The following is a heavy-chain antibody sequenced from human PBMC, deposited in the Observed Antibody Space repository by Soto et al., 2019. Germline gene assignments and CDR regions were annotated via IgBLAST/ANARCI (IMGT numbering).Heavy chain of an antibody. Sequence: PSETLSLTCAVYGGSFSGYFWNWIRQPPGKGLEWIGEINHGGSTNYNPSLKRRVTISVDTSKNQFSLKLSSVTAADTAVYYCARQQLFWSGPMGHWGQGTTVTVSS. D-gene: IGHD3-3*01. CDR3: ARQQLFWSGPMGH. CDR1: GGSFSGYF. J-gene: IGHJ6*02. CDR2: INHGGST. V-gene: IGHV4-34*01.